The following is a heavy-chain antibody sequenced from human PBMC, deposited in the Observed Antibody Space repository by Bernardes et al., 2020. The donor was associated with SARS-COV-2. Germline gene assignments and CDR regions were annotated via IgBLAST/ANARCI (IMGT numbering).Heavy chain of an antibody. CDR2: IYYSGST. CDR3: ARDENGFRY. Sequence: SETLSLTCTVSGGSISSSSYYWGWIRQPPGKGLEWIGSIYYSGSTYYNPSLKSRVTISVDTSKNQFSLKLSSVTAEDTAVYYCARDENGFRYWGQGTLVTVSS. CDR1: GGSISSSSYY. D-gene: IGHD2-8*01. V-gene: IGHV4-39*02. J-gene: IGHJ4*02.